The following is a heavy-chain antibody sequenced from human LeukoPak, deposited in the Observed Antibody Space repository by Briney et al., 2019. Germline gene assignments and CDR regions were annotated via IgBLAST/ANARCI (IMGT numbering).Heavy chain of an antibody. CDR1: GYTFTGYY. J-gene: IGHJ4*02. CDR3: ASLIAAAGTNVY. CDR2: INPNTGGT. Sequence: ASVKVSCKASGYTFTGYYMHWVRQAPGQGREWMGWINPNTGGTIYAQNFQGRVTMTRDTSFSTAYMELSRLRSDDTAIYYCASLIAAAGTNVYWGQGTLVTVSS. V-gene: IGHV1-2*02. D-gene: IGHD6-13*01.